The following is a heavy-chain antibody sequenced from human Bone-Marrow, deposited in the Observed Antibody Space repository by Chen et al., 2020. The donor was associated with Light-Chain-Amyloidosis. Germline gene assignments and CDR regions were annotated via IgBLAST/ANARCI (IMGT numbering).Heavy chain of an antibody. D-gene: IGHD3-16*02. CDR2: IYYSGST. V-gene: IGHV4-39*07. CDR3: SLPFYDYVWGSYRYPFDY. CDR1: GGSISSSSYY. Sequence: QLQRQEEGKGGGKASETLSRTCTVSGGSISSSSYYWGWIRQPPGKGLEWIGSIYYSGSTYYNPSLKSRVTISVDTSKNQFSLKLSSLSSAFSSLSSFSLPFYDYVWGSYRYPFDYWGQGTLVTVSS. J-gene: IGHJ4*02.